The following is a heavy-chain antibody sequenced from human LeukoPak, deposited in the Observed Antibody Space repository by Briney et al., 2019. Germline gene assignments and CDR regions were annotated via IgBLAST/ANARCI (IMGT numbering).Heavy chain of an antibody. CDR1: GYTFTSYA. CDR2: INTNTGNP. V-gene: IGHV7-4-1*02. CDR3: ARDTIAVAGTSFDY. D-gene: IGHD6-19*01. Sequence: ASVKVSCKASGYTFTSYAMNWVRQAPGQGLEWMGWINTNTGNPTYAQGFTGRFVFSLDTSVSTTYLQISSLKAEDTAVYYCARDTIAVAGTSFDYWGQGTLVTVSS. J-gene: IGHJ4*02.